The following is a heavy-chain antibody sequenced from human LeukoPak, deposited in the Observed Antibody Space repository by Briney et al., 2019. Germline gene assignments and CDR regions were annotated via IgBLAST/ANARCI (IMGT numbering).Heavy chain of an antibody. V-gene: IGHV1-2*02. CDR3: ARSAKSSQSKYRNIVRFDY. CDR2: INPNSGGT. Sequence: ASVKVSCKASGYTFTGYYMHWVRQAPGQGLEWMGWINPNSGGTNYAQKFQGRVTMTRDTSISTAYMELSRLRSDDTAVYYCARSAKSSQSKYRNIVRFDYWGQGTLVTVSS. D-gene: IGHD2/OR15-2a*01. CDR1: GYTFTGYY. J-gene: IGHJ4*02.